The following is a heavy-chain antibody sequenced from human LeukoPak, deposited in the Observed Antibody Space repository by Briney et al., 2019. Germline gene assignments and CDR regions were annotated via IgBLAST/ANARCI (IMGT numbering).Heavy chain of an antibody. Sequence: PGRSLRLSCAASGFTFDDYAMHWVRQAPGKGLEWVSGISWNSGSIGYADSVKGRFTISRDNAKNSLYLQMNSLRAEDTALYYCAKAGPYYYGSGILDYFDYWGQGTLVTVSS. J-gene: IGHJ4*02. CDR1: GFTFDDYA. V-gene: IGHV3-9*01. D-gene: IGHD3-10*01. CDR3: AKAGPYYYGSGILDYFDY. CDR2: ISWNSGSI.